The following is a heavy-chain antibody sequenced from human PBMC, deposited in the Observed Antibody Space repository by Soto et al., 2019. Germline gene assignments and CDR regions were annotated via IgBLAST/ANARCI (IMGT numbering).Heavy chain of an antibody. D-gene: IGHD5-18*01. CDR2: IIPIFGTA. CDR1: GGTFSSYA. Sequence: QVQLVQSGAEVKKPGSSVKVSCKASGGTFSSYAISWVRQAPGQGLEWMGGIIPIFGTANYAQKFQGRVTITADERTSTAYMELSSLRSDDTAVYYCTRVGGYSYGYNYYGMDVWGQGTTVTVSS. V-gene: IGHV1-69*12. CDR3: TRVGGYSYGYNYYGMDV. J-gene: IGHJ6*02.